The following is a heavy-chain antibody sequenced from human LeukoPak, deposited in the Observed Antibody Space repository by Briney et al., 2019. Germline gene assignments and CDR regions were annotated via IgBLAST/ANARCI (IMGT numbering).Heavy chain of an antibody. CDR1: GGSFGGYY. CDR3: ARSPGWWELIFDY. Sequence: SETLSLTCAVYGGSFGGYYWSWIRQPPGKGLEWIGEINHSGSTNYNPSLKSRVTISVDTSKNQFSLKLSSVTAADTAVYYCARSPGWWELIFDYWGQGTLVTVSS. CDR2: INHSGST. D-gene: IGHD1-26*01. V-gene: IGHV4-34*01. J-gene: IGHJ4*02.